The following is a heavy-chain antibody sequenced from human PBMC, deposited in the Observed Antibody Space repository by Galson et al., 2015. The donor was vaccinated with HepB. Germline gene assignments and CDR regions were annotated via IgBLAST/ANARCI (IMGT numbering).Heavy chain of an antibody. D-gene: IGHD3-16*02. CDR2: FDPEDEKT. CDR3: ATDAIFRGVIVAFDS. V-gene: IGHV1-24*01. Sequence: SVKVSCKVSGDSLNEVAMHWARQAPGKGLEWMGGFDPEDEKTTYTQKFQGRVTMTEDTSTDTAYMELRSLTPEDTAMYYCATDAIFRGVIVAFDSWGQGTLVTVSS. J-gene: IGHJ4*02. CDR1: GDSLNEVA.